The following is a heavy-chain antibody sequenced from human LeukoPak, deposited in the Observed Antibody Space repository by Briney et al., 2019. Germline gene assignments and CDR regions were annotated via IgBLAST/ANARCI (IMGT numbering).Heavy chain of an antibody. CDR1: GFTLCNYW. CDR3: ARNQRRLDY. Sequence: GSLRIFCAASGFTLCNYWMSWVRPAPGEGLELVANIKQDGSEKYYVDSVKGRFTISRDNAKDSLYLQVNSLRAEDTAVYYCARNQRRLDYWGQGTLVTVSS. J-gene: IGHJ4*02. V-gene: IGHV3-7*01. D-gene: IGHD1-14*01. CDR2: IKQDGSEK.